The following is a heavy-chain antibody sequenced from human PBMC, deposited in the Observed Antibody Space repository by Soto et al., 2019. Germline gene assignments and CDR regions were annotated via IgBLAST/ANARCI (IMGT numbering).Heavy chain of an antibody. CDR3: ASDDRRSSTDGDYYYYGMDV. V-gene: IGHV1-69*13. CDR2: IIPIFGTA. Sequence: SVKVSGKASGVTFSSYAISWVRQAPGQGLEWMGGIIPIFGTANYAQKFQGRVTITADESTSTAYMELSSLRSEDKAVDYCASDDRRSSTDGDYYYYGMDVWGQGNTVTVSS. D-gene: IGHD1-26*01. CDR1: GVTFSSYA. J-gene: IGHJ6*02.